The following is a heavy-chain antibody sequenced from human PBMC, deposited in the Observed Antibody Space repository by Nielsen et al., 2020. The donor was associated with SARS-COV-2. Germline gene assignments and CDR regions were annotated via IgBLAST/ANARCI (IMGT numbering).Heavy chain of an antibody. CDR2: INSDGSST. Sequence: GESLKISCAASGFTFSSYWMHWVRQAPGKGLVWVSRINSDGSSTSYADSVKGRFTISRDNAKNTLYLQMNSLRAEDTAVYHCARVRDNGDSYWYFDLWGRGTLVTVSS. CDR3: ARVRDNGDSYWYFDL. CDR1: GFTFSSYW. V-gene: IGHV3-74*01. D-gene: IGHD4-17*01. J-gene: IGHJ2*01.